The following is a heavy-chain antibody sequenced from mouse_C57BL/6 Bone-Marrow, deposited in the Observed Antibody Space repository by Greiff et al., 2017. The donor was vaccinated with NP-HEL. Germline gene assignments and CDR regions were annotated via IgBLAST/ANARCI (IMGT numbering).Heavy chain of an antibody. CDR1: GFTFSDSG. CDR2: ISSGSGTT. Sequence: EVQGVESGGGLVKPGGSLKLSCAASGFTFSDSGMHWVRQAPEKGLEWVAYISSGSGTTYYADTVKGRSTIYTDNAKTTLFLQMTSLRSDDTAMYYCANSNYWGYAMDYWGQGTSVTVSS. J-gene: IGHJ4*01. V-gene: IGHV5-17*01. CDR3: ANSNYWGYAMDY. D-gene: IGHD2-5*01.